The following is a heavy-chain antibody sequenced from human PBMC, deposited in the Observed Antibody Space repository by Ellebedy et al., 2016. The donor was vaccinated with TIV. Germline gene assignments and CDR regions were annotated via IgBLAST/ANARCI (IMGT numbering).Heavy chain of an antibody. V-gene: IGHV1-46*01. J-gene: IGHJ4*02. CDR3: ARDKYYYDSSGGVLGYFDY. CDR1: GYTFTSYY. D-gene: IGHD3-22*01. CDR2: INPSGGST. Sequence: ASVKVSCXASGYTFTSYYMHWVRQAPGQGLEWMGIINPSGGSTSYAQKFQGRVTITADESTSTAYMELSSLRSEDTAVYYCARDKYYYDSSGGVLGYFDYWGQGTLVTVSS.